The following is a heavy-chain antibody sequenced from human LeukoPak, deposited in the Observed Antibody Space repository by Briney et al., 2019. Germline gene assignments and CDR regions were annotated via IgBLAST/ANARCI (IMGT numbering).Heavy chain of an antibody. CDR2: TYYKSKWYN. Sequence: SETLPLTCAISGDSVSRNSAAWNWIRQSPSRGLEWLGRTYYKSKWYNDYAVSVKSRITINPDTSKNQFSLQLKSVTPEDTAVYYCARAPIVGATHIDYWGQGTLVTVSS. D-gene: IGHD1-26*01. J-gene: IGHJ4*02. CDR3: ARAPIVGATHIDY. CDR1: GDSVSRNSAA. V-gene: IGHV6-1*01.